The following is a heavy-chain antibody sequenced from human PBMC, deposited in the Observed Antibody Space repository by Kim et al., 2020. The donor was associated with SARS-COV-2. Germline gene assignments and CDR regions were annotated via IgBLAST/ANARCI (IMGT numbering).Heavy chain of an antibody. V-gene: IGHV4-39*01. CDR2: IYYSGST. Sequence: SETLSLTCTVSGGSISSSSYYWGWIRQPPGKGLECIGSIYYSGSTYYNPSLKSRVTISVDTSKNQFSLKLSSVTAADTAVYYCARHGSGRGDYWGQGTLVTVSS. CDR3: ARHGSGRGDY. CDR1: GGSISSSSYY. J-gene: IGHJ4*02. D-gene: IGHD6-19*01.